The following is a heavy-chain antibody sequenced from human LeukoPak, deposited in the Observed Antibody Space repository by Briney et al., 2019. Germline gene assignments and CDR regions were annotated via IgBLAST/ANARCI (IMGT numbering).Heavy chain of an antibody. CDR1: EFTFSNHW. CDR2: INSDGSST. CDR3: ARDGSLPDY. Sequence: GGSLRLSCAASEFTFSNHWMHWVRQAPGEGLGWVSYINSDGSSTSYADYVKGRFTISRDNARNTLYLQMNSLRVEDTAVHYCARDGSLPDYWGQGTLVTVSS. J-gene: IGHJ4*02. V-gene: IGHV3-74*01.